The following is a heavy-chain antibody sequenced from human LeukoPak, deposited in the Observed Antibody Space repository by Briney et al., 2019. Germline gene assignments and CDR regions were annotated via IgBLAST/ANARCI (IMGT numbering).Heavy chain of an antibody. J-gene: IGHJ4*02. D-gene: IGHD6-19*01. V-gene: IGHV3-30*02. CDR1: GFTFSSYG. CDR3: AKDLYSSGWYKSDY. CDR2: IRYDGSNK. Sequence: GGSLRLSCAASGFTFSSYGMHWVRQAPGKGLEWVAFIRYDGSNKYYADSVKGRFTISRDNSKNTLYLQMNSLRAEDTAVYYCAKDLYSSGWYKSDYWGQGTLVTVSS.